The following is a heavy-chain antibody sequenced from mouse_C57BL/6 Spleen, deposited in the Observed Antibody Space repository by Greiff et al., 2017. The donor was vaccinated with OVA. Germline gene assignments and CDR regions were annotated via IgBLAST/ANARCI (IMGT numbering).Heavy chain of an antibody. D-gene: IGHD2-1*01. J-gene: IGHJ3*01. CDR2: IDPENGDT. V-gene: IGHV14-4*01. Sequence: EVQLQQSGAELVRPGASVKLSCTASGFNIKDDYMHWVKQRPEQGLEWIGWIDPENGDTEYASKFQGKATITADTSSNTAYLQLSSLTSEDTAVYYCTTGDGNDWGQGTLVTVSA. CDR1: GFNIKDDY. CDR3: TTGDGND.